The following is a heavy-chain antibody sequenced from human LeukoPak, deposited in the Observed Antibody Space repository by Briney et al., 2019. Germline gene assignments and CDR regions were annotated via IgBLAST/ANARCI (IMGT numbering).Heavy chain of an antibody. D-gene: IGHD2-2*01. Sequence: SETLSLTCTVSFDSVNTDIYYWGWIRQPPGKGLEWVGSVYFSGKTYYNWSLMSRVTISIDASNNQFSLMLSSVTAADTAVYYCAREDIVVVPAAIRYNWFDPWGQGTLVTVSS. J-gene: IGHJ5*02. CDR2: VYFSGKT. CDR3: AREDIVVVPAAIRYNWFDP. V-gene: IGHV4-39*02. CDR1: FDSVNTDIYY.